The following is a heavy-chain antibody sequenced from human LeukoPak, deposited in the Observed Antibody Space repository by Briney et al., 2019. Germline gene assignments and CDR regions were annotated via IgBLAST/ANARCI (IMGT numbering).Heavy chain of an antibody. CDR1: GGSISSGDYY. V-gene: IGHV4-61*08. D-gene: IGHD2-8*02. CDR3: AREPILVGYYYYMDL. Sequence: KASETLSLTCTVCGGSISSGDYYWSWIRQPPGKGLQWIGYIYYSGSTNYNPSLKSRVTISVDTSKNQFSLKLSSVTAADTAVYYCAREPILVGYYYYMDLWGKGTTVTVSS. J-gene: IGHJ6*03. CDR2: IYYSGST.